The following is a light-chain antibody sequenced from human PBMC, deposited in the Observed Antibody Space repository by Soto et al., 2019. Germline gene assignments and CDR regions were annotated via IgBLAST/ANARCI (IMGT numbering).Light chain of an antibody. Sequence: EIVMTQSPATLSVSPGERATLSCRAGQSVNNNLAWYQQKPGQGPRLLIYGASTRATGIPARFSGSGSGTEFTLTISSLQSEDFAVYYCQQYNNWPRTFGQGTKVEIK. J-gene: IGKJ1*01. CDR2: GAS. V-gene: IGKV3-15*01. CDR3: QQYNNWPRT. CDR1: QSVNNN.